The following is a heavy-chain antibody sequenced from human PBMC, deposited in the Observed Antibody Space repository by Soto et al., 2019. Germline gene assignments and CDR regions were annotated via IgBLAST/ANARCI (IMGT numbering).Heavy chain of an antibody. CDR2: IIPIFGTA. D-gene: IGHD5-12*01. J-gene: IGHJ4*02. CDR1: GGTFSSYA. V-gene: IGHV1-69*18. CDR3: ALEDGYNYLVNYFDY. Sequence: QVQLVQSGAEVKKPGSSVKVSCKASGGTFSSYAMSWVRQAPGQGLEWMGRIIPIFGTANYAQKFQGRVTITADESTSTAYMELSSLRSEDTAVYYCALEDGYNYLVNYFDYWGQGTLVTVSS.